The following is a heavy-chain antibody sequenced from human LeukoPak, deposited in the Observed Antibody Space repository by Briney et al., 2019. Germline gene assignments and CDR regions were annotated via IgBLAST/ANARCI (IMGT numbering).Heavy chain of an antibody. V-gene: IGHV3-53*01. CDR2: IDSDGNT. J-gene: IGHJ3*02. CDR1: GFIVSINY. Sequence: GGSLRLSCAASGFIVSINYMSWVRQAPGKGLEWVSLIDSDGNTYYADSVKGRFTISSDSSKNTLYLQMNNLRAEDMAVYHCARGWSGWPLSRAFDIWGQGTMVTVSS. CDR3: ARGWSGWPLSRAFDI. D-gene: IGHD6-19*01.